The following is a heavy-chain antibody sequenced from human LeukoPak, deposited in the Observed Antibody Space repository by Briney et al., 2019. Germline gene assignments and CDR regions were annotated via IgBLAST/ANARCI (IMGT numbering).Heavy chain of an antibody. V-gene: IGHV5-51*01. J-gene: IGHJ4*02. CDR3: ARALVGATTLSY. CDR1: GYSFTTYW. CDR2: IYPGDSDT. D-gene: IGHD1-26*01. Sequence: GESLKISCKGSGYSFTTYWIAWVRQMPGKGLEWTGVIYPGDSDTRYSPSFQGQVTLSADKSISTAYLQWSSLKASDTAIYYCARALVGATTLSYWGQGTLVTLSS.